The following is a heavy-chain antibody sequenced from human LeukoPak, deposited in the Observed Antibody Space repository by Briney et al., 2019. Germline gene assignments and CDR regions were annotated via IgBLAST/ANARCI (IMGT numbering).Heavy chain of an antibody. V-gene: IGHV4-61*02. CDR3: ARMGGYGRWLRPGAVGY. Sequence: SETLSLTCTVSGGSISSGSYYWSWIRQPAGKGLEWIGRIYTSGSTNYNPSLKSRVTISVDTSKNQFSLKLSSVTAADTAVYYCARMGGYGRWLRPGAVGYWGQGTLVTVSS. D-gene: IGHD5-12*01. CDR2: IYTSGST. CDR1: GGSISSGSYY. J-gene: IGHJ4*02.